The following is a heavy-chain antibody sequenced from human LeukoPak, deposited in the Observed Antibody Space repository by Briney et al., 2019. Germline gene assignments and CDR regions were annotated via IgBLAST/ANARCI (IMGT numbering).Heavy chain of an antibody. CDR1: GFTFSSYN. J-gene: IGHJ4*02. CDR2: ISSSSTYI. CDR3: ARAAAGTGFDY. V-gene: IGHV3-21*01. D-gene: IGHD6-13*01. Sequence: GGSLRLSCAASGFTFSSYNMNWVRQAPGKGLEWVSSISSSSTYIYYTDSMKGRFTISRDNAKNSLSLQMNSLRAEDTAVYYRARAAAGTGFDYWGQGTLVT.